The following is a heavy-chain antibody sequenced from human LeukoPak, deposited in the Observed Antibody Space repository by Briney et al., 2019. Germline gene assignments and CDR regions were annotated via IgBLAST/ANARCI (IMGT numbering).Heavy chain of an antibody. Sequence: SETLSLTCTVSGGSISSYYWSWIRQPPGKGLEWIGYIYYSGSTNYNPSLKSRVTISVDTSENHFSLKLSSVTAADTAVYYCARGGGSGYYNNWFDPWGQGTLVTVSS. D-gene: IGHD3-22*01. CDR2: IYYSGST. V-gene: IGHV4-59*01. J-gene: IGHJ5*02. CDR3: ARGGGSGYYNNWFDP. CDR1: GGSISSYY.